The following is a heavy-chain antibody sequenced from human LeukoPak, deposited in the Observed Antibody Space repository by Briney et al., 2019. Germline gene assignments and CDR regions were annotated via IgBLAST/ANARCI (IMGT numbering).Heavy chain of an antibody. CDR2: INHSGST. D-gene: IGHD5-18*01. CDR3: ARFAPRVVPSYGYCVFDY. CDR1: GGSFSGYY. V-gene: IGHV4-34*01. Sequence: SETLSLTCAVYGGSFSGYYWSWIRQPPGKGLEWIGEINHSGSTNYNPSLKSRVTISVDTSKNQFSLKLSSVTAADTAVYYCARFAPRVVPSYGYCVFDYWGQGTLVTVSS. J-gene: IGHJ4*02.